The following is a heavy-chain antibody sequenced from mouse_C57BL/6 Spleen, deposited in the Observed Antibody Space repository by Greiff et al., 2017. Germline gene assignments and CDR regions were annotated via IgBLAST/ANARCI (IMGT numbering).Heavy chain of an antibody. CDR2: TFYSGIT. J-gene: IGHJ1*03. CDR1: GFSINSDCF. V-gene: IGHV3-3*01. Sequence: EVQGVESGPSLVRPSQTLSITCTASGFSINSDCFWIWNRQSPGNNLEYIGYTFYSGITYYNPSLDSRTYLTRATSKNQYSLKFSSVTTEDSATYCGSKTSQPYWYFDVWGTGTTVTVSS. D-gene: IGHD6-1*01. CDR3: SKTSQPYWYFDV.